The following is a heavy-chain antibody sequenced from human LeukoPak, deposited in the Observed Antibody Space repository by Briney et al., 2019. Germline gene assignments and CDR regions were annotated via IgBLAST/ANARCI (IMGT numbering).Heavy chain of an antibody. Sequence: GGSLRLSCAAPGFTFSSYWMSWVRQAPGKGLEWVANIKQDGSEKYYVDSVKGRFTISRDNAKNSLYLQMNSLRAEDTAVYYCARTPRWELLGGWFDYWGQGTLVTVSS. D-gene: IGHD1-26*01. CDR3: ARTPRWELLGGWFDY. V-gene: IGHV3-7*01. CDR1: GFTFSSYW. CDR2: IKQDGSEK. J-gene: IGHJ4*02.